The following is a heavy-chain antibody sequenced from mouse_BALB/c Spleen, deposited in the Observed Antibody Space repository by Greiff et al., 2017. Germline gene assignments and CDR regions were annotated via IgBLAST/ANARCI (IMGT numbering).Heavy chain of an antibody. V-gene: IGHV1-69*02. CDR3: ARGGYAMDY. Sequence: QVQLQQLGAELVKPGASVKMSCKASGYTFTDYWMHWVKQRPGQGLEWIGAIDTSDSYTSYNQKFKGKATLTVDESSSTAYMQLSSLTSEDSAVYYCARGGYAMDYWGQGTSVTVSS. CDR2: IDTSDSYT. J-gene: IGHJ4*01. CDR1: GYTFTDYW.